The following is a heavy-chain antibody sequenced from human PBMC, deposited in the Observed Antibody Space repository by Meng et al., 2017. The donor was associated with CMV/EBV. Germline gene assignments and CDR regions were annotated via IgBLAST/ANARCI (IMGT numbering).Heavy chain of an antibody. J-gene: IGHJ6*02. V-gene: IGHV4-61*01. Sequence: SETLSLTCTVSGGSVSSGSYYWSWIRQPPGKGLEWIGYIYYSGSTNYNPSLKSRVTISVDTSKNQFSPKLSSVTAADTAVYYCARDRGYSSSWRRGYYGMDVWGQGTTVTVSS. D-gene: IGHD6-13*01. CDR3: ARDRGYSSSWRRGYYGMDV. CDR1: GGSVSSGSYY. CDR2: IYYSGST.